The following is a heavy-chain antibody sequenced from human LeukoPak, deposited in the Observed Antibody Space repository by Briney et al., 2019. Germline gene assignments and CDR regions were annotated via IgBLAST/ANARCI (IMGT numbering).Heavy chain of an antibody. J-gene: IGHJ4*02. D-gene: IGHD3-10*01. CDR1: GFTFSSYG. V-gene: IGHV3-30*18. CDR2: ISFDASNK. Sequence: PGGSLRLSCAASGFTFSSYGMHWVRQAPGKGLEWVAVISFDASNKYYADSVKGRFTISRDNSKSTLYLQMNSLRAEDTAVYYCANDVDPFGSGSYVEGFDYWGQGTLVTLSS. CDR3: ANDVDPFGSGSYVEGFDY.